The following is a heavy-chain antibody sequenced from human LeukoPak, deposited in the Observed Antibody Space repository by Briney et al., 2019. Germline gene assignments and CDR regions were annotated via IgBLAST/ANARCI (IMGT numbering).Heavy chain of an antibody. CDR2: IRQDGSEK. CDR1: GFTFSSYW. J-gene: IGHJ6*03. D-gene: IGHD6-6*01. CDR3: ARGEYSSSSDYYYYYMDV. V-gene: IGHV3-7*01. Sequence: GGSLRLSCAASGFTFSSYWMSWVRQAPGKGLEWVANIRQDGSEKYYVDSVKGRFTISRDNAKNSLYLQMNSLRAEDTAVYYCARGEYSSSSDYYYYYMDVWGKGTTVTVSS.